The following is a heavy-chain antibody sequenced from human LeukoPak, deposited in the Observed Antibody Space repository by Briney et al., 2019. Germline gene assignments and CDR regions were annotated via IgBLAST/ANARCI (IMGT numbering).Heavy chain of an antibody. CDR3: AKARGYNWNPFDY. CDR1: GFTFDDYA. Sequence: TGGSLRLSCAASGFTFDDYAMHWVRQAPGKGLEWVSGISWNSGSIGYADSVKGRFIISRDNAKNSLYLQMNSLRAEDTALYYCAKARGYNWNPFDYWGQGTLVTVSS. J-gene: IGHJ4*02. CDR2: ISWNSGSI. V-gene: IGHV3-9*01. D-gene: IGHD1-1*01.